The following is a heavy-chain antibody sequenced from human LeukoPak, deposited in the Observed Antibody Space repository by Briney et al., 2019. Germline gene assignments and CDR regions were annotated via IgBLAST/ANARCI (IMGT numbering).Heavy chain of an antibody. J-gene: IGHJ4*02. CDR3: ARGPLGWSDY. V-gene: IGHV3-48*02. D-gene: IGHD1-26*01. CDR2: IVSSGSTI. Sequence: GGSLRLSCAASGFTFSSYSMNWVRQAPGKGLEWVSYIVSSGSTIYYADSVMGRFTISRDNAKNSLYLQMNSLRDEDTAVYYCARGPLGWSDYWGQGTLVTVTS. CDR1: GFTFSSYS.